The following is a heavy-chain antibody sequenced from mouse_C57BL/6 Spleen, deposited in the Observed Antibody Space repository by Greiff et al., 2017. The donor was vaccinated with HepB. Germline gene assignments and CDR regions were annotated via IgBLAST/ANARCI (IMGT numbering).Heavy chain of an antibody. Sequence: VQLQQSGAELVKPGASVKMSCKASGYTFTSYWITWVKQRPGQGLEWIGDIYPGSGSTNYNEKFKSKATLTVDTSSSTAYMQLSSLTTEDSAVYYCARGSYDYVDYWGQGTTLTVSS. CDR3: ARGSYDYVDY. V-gene: IGHV1-55*01. CDR1: GYTFTSYW. CDR2: IYPGSGST. D-gene: IGHD2-4*01. J-gene: IGHJ2*01.